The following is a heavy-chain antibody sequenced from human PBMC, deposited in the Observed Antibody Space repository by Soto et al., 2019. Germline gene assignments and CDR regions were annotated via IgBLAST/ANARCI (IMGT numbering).Heavy chain of an antibody. Sequence: QVQLVQSGAEVKKPGSSVKVSCKASGGTFRTSAISWVLHAPGQGLQWVGGIMPFFRRPKYALNFQDRDTITADESTSTAYMELNILRSDDTAVYYCARDKGRLQLGGNYYFILDVWGQGTAVTVSS. J-gene: IGHJ6*02. CDR2: IMPFFRRP. V-gene: IGHV1-69*12. CDR3: ARDKGRLQLGGNYYFILDV. CDR1: GGTFRTSA. D-gene: IGHD1-1*01.